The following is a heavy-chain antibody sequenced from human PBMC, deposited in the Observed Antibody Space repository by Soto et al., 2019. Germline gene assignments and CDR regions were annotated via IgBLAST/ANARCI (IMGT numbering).Heavy chain of an antibody. CDR2: IKSKTDCGTT. V-gene: IGHV3-15*01. J-gene: IGHJ6*02. CDR1: GFTFSNAW. Sequence: GGSLRLSCAASGFTFSNAWMSWVRQAPGKGLEWVGRIKSKTDCGTTDYAAAVKGRFTISRDNSKNTLYLQMNSLRAEDTAVSYCAKATADDGYHLEKCTLYHYHYYGMDVWAQAITVSVS. D-gene: IGHD5-12*01. CDR3: AKATADDGYHLEKCTLYHYHYYGMDV.